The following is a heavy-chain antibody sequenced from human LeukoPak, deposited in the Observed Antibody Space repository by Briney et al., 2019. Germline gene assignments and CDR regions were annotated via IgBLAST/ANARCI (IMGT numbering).Heavy chain of an antibody. CDR3: ARYGGGFDY. Sequence: GESLKTSCKGSGYSFSNYWISWVRQMPGKGLEWMGRIDPSGSYTEYSPSFQGHVTISADKSISLAYLQWRSLKASDTATYFCARYGGGFDYWGQGTQVTVSS. CDR1: GYSFSNYW. J-gene: IGHJ4*02. D-gene: IGHD4-23*01. CDR2: IDPSGSYT. V-gene: IGHV5-10-1*01.